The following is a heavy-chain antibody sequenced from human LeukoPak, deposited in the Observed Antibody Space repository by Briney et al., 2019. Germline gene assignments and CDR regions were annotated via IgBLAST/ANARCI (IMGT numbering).Heavy chain of an antibody. CDR2: ISGSGDST. CDR3: AGVDAAMPDAFDI. Sequence: GGTLRLSCAASGFTFSSYGMSWVRQAPGKGLEWVSVISGSGDSTYYADSVKGRLTISRDNSKNTLYLQMNSLRADDTAVYYCAGVDAAMPDAFDIWGQGTTVTVSS. CDR1: GFTFSSYG. D-gene: IGHD5-18*01. J-gene: IGHJ3*02. V-gene: IGHV3-23*01.